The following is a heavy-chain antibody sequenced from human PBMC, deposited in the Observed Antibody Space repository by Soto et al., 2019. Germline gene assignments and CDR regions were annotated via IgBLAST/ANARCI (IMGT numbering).Heavy chain of an antibody. CDR3: ARADGSGSYSYYYYYGMDV. J-gene: IGHJ6*02. D-gene: IGHD3-10*01. CDR1: GGSISSGGYY. V-gene: IGHV4-31*03. CDR2: IYYSGST. Sequence: QVQLQESGPGLVKPSQTLSLTCTVSGGSISSGGYYWSWIRQHPGKGLEWIGYIYYSGSTYYNPSLKSRVTISVDTSKNQFSLKLSSVTAADTAVYYCARADGSGSYSYYYYYGMDVWGQGTTVTVSS.